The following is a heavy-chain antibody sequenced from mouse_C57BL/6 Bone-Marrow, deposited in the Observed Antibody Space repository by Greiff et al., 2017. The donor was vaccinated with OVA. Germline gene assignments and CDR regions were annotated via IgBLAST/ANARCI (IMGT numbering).Heavy chain of an antibody. CDR2: ISSGGSYT. CDR3: ARRGSSYAFFAY. J-gene: IGHJ3*01. D-gene: IGHD1-1*01. CDR1: GFTFSSYG. Sequence: EVKLVESGGDLVKPGGSLKLSCAASGFTFSSYGMSWVRQTPDKRLEWVATISSGGSYTSYPDSVKGRFTLSRDNAKNTLYLQMGSLKSEDTAMYYCARRGSSYAFFAYWGQGTLVTVSA. V-gene: IGHV5-6*02.